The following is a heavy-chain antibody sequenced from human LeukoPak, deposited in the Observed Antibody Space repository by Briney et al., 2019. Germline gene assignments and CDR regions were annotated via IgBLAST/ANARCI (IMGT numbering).Heavy chain of an antibody. D-gene: IGHD3-10*01. Sequence: GESLKISCKGSGYSFPTYWIVWLRQMPGKGLEWMGIIYPGDSDTRYSPSFQGQVTISADKSISTASLQWSSLKASDTAMYYCARQHYYGSGSPSYGMDVWGQGTTVTVSS. CDR1: GYSFPTYW. J-gene: IGHJ6*02. CDR3: ARQHYYGSGSPSYGMDV. CDR2: IYPGDSDT. V-gene: IGHV5-51*01.